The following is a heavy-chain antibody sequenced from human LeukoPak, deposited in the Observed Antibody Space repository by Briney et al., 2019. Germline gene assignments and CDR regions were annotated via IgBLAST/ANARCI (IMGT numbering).Heavy chain of an antibody. CDR1: GYTFTGYY. J-gene: IGHJ5*02. CDR2: INPNSGGT. D-gene: IGHD2-2*01. Sequence: ASVKVSCKASGYTFTGYYMHWVRQAPGQGLEWMGWINPNSGGTNYAQKFQGRVTMTRDTSISTAYMELSRLRSDDTAVYYCARDPDCSSTSCYFGSLWGWFDPWGQGTLVTVSS. CDR3: ARDPDCSSTSCYFGSLWGWFDP. V-gene: IGHV1-2*02.